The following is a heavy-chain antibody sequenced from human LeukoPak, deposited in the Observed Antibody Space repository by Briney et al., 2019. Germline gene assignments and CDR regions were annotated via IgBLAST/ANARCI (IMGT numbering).Heavy chain of an antibody. J-gene: IGHJ4*02. CDR1: GFTFKTSYKFTFTDYW. CDR2: IKQDGSEE. V-gene: IGHV3-7*03. Sequence: GGSPRLSCVASGFTFKTSYKFTFTDYWMSWVRQAPGKGLEWVANIKQDGSEEYYLDSVKGRFTISRDNAKNSLCLHMNSLRAEDTATYYCATWDFWSGYRFESWGQGTLVTVSS. D-gene: IGHD3-3*01. CDR3: ATWDFWSGYRFES.